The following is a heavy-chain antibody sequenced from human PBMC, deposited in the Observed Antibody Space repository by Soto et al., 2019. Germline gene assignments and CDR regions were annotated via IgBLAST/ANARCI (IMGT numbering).Heavy chain of an antibody. J-gene: IGHJ6*02. CDR3: ARRYCASGSCPLSYYFVDL. D-gene: IGHD2-15*01. Sequence: SGKGSCKGSGGTCNKCAFRWVRQAPGQGVEGMGGIIPVFRSANYAQCCRRRITITADEYTSTVYLYLNGLISDDTAVYYRARRYCASGSCPLSYYFVDLWGLGTPVTVSS. CDR1: GGTCNKCA. V-gene: IGHV1-69*13. CDR2: IIPVFRSA.